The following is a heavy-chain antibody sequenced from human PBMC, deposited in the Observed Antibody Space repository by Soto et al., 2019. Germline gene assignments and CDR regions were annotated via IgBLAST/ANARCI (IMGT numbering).Heavy chain of an antibody. Sequence: PSETLSLTCAVSGDSSSSYSWSWIRQPPGKGLGWIGNIHYNGNTKYSPSLKSRVTMSVDTSKNHFALNLISATTADTAVYFCLREGKLGRWHQPVDSCGQGTLVTVSS. V-gene: IGHV4-59*01. J-gene: IGHJ4*02. D-gene: IGHD6-6*01. CDR2: IHYNGNT. CDR1: GDSSSSYS. CDR3: LREGKLGRWHQPVDS.